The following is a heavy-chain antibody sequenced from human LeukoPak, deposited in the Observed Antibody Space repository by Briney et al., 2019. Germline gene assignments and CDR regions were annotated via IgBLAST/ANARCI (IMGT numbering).Heavy chain of an antibody. CDR2: ISLGGNT. CDR3: ASNWGYSQGH. J-gene: IGHJ4*02. V-gene: IGHV4-4*02. CDR1: SGSIGSSNW. D-gene: IGHD7-27*01. Sequence: PSGTLSLTCTVSSGSIGSSNWWSWVRQTPGKGLEWIGEISLGGNTNHNPSLRSRVTISVDQSKNQLFLKLTSVTAADTALYYCASNWGYSQGHWGQGILVTVSS.